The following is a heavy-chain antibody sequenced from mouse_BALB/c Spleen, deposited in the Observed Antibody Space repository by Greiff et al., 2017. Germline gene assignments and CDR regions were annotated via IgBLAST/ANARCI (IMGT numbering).Heavy chain of an antibody. D-gene: IGHD1-1*02. CDR1: GFTFSSYT. V-gene: IGHV5-6-4*01. Sequence: EVQRVESGGGLVKPGGSLKLSCAASGFTFSSYTMSWVRQTPEKRLEWVATISSGGSYTYYPDSVKGRFTISRDNAKNTLYLQMSSLKSEDTAMYYCTRDPAPYGFDYWGQGTTLTVSS. J-gene: IGHJ2*01. CDR2: ISSGGSYT. CDR3: TRDPAPYGFDY.